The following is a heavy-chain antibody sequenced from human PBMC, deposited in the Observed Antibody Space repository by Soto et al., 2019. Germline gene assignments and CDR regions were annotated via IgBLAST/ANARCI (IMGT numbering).Heavy chain of an antibody. CDR2: ISSNGGST. J-gene: IGHJ3*02. CDR3: TRTADFTSAFDI. Sequence: GGSLRLSCAASGFTFSSYAMHWVRQAPGKGLEYVSAISSNGGSTYYADSVKGRFTISRDNSKNTLYLQMGSLRAEDMAVYYCTRTADFTSAFDIWGQGTMVTVSS. D-gene: IGHD2-21*02. CDR1: GFTFSSYA. V-gene: IGHV3-64*02.